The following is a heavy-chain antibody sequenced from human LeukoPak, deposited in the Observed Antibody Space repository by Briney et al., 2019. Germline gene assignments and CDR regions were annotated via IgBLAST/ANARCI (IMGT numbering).Heavy chain of an antibody. D-gene: IGHD1-26*01. CDR1: GFTFSSYS. CDR3: ARYRFVVGPTDSFDM. Sequence: PGGSLRLSCAASGFTFSSYSMNWVRQAPGKGLEWVSSITSSSSYIYYADSVKGRFTISRDNAKNSLYLQMNSLRAEDTAVYYCARYRFVVGPTDSFDMWGQGTTVTVSS. CDR2: ITSSSSYI. J-gene: IGHJ3*02. V-gene: IGHV3-21*01.